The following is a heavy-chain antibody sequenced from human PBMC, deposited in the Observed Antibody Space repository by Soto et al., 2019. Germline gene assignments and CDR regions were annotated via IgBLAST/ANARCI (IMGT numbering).Heavy chain of an antibody. CDR2: ISPADSDT. V-gene: IGHV5-51*01. J-gene: IGHJ4*02. CDR1: GSSFTRYC. CDR3: AIRAASSSHHWIN. D-gene: IGHD2-2*01. Sequence: GESLKVSPTGAGSSFTRYCIGLVRTLPGTGLEWMGVISPADSDTRDSPSFHVQVTISADKSISTAYLQWRSLKASDTAMYYCAIRAASSSHHWINWGQGTLVTVSS.